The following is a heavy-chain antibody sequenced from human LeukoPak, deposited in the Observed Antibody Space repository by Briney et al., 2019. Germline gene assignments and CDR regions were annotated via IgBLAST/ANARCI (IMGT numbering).Heavy chain of an antibody. V-gene: IGHV3-23*01. Sequence: GGSLRLSCAASGFTFSSYAMCWVRQAPGKGLEWVSALYGSSGRTYYADSVKGQCTISRDNAKNTLYLQMHSLRAEDTAVYYCAKDSKAVAGTRYFQHWGQGTLVTVSS. CDR2: LYGSSGRT. CDR3: AKDSKAVAGTRYFQH. CDR1: GFTFSSYA. J-gene: IGHJ1*01. D-gene: IGHD6-19*01.